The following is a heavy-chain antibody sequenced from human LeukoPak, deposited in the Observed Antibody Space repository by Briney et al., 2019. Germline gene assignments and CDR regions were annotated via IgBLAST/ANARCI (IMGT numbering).Heavy chain of an antibody. CDR3: GRHIYPWKYADGFDI. J-gene: IGHJ3*02. D-gene: IGHD1-7*01. CDR2: ITSGSSYI. CDR1: GFTFSRNT. Sequence: GGSLRLSCAASGFTFSRNTMNWVRQAPGKGLEWVSSITSGSSYIYYADSVKGRFTISRDNSKNTLYLQVNSLRAEDTAVYYCGRHIYPWKYADGFDISGQGTMVTVSS. V-gene: IGHV3-21*01.